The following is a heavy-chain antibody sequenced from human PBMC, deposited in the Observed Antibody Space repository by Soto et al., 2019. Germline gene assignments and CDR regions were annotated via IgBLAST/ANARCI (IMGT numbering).Heavy chain of an antibody. CDR2: IKDGGRT. CDR1: GGSLSGYY. CDR3: ARGQEGVVATH. J-gene: IGHJ4*02. Sequence: QVQLQQWGAGLLKPSETLSLNCAVNGGSLSGYYWSWLRQPPGKGLEWIGEIKDGGRTNYSPSPKSAATISSDTSNNQFSLRLYSVTAAYTGVYYCARGQEGVVATHWDQGTLVTVSS. V-gene: IGHV4-34*01. D-gene: IGHD5-12*01.